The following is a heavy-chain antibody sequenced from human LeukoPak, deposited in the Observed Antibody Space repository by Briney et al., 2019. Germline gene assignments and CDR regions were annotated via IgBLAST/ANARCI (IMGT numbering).Heavy chain of an antibody. Sequence: SETLSLTCTVYGDSISSSTYYSDWIRQPPGKGLEWIGNIYHSASTYYNPSLKSRVTISVDTSKNQFSLKLSSVTAADTAVYYCARHSPSGYNGYENAFDIWGQGTMVTVSS. CDR1: GDSISSSTYY. J-gene: IGHJ3*02. CDR3: ARHSPSGYNGYENAFDI. CDR2: IYHSAST. D-gene: IGHD5-12*01. V-gene: IGHV4-39*01.